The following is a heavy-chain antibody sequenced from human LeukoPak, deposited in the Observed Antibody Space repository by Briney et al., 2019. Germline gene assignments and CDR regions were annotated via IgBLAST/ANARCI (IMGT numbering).Heavy chain of an antibody. Sequence: ASVKVSCKASGYTFTSYAMHWVRQAPGQRLEWMGWINAGNGNTKYSQKFQGRVTITRDTSASTAYMELSSLRSEDTAVYYCASAGGDSRSPLPFYYWGQGTLVTVSS. CDR3: ASAGGDSRSPLPFYY. J-gene: IGHJ4*02. CDR2: INAGNGNT. V-gene: IGHV1-3*01. CDR1: GYTFTSYA. D-gene: IGHD6-6*01.